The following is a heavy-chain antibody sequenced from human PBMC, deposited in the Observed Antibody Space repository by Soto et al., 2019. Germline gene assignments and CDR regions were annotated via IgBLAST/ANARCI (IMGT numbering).Heavy chain of an antibody. J-gene: IGHJ3*02. Sequence: PGGSLRLSCAASGFTFSDYYMSWIRQAPGKGLEWVSYISSSGSTIYYADSVKGRFTISRDNAKNSLYLQMNSLRAEDTAVYYCARVIVGATDDAFDIWGQGTMVTVSS. CDR2: ISSSGSTI. V-gene: IGHV3-11*01. CDR1: GFTFSDYY. D-gene: IGHD1-26*01. CDR3: ARVIVGATDDAFDI.